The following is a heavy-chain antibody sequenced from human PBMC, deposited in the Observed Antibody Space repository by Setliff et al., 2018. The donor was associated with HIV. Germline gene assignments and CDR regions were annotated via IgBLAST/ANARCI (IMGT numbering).Heavy chain of an antibody. CDR1: GLTFSDYG. Sequence: GGSLRLSCTVTGLTFSDYGISWARQAPGKGLEWVSVIYSGGTTYYAESVGGRFTISRDNSKDTVYLQMNSLGAEDTAVYYCARGTFGVVNKFNDYWGQGTLVTVSS. J-gene: IGHJ4*02. V-gene: IGHV3-66*02. CDR3: ARGTFGVVNKFNDY. CDR2: IYSGGTT. D-gene: IGHD3-3*01.